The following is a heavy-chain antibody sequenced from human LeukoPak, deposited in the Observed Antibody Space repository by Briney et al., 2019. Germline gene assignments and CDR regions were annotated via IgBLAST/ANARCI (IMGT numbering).Heavy chain of an antibody. CDR3: ARTGGFSSTTNWFDP. D-gene: IGHD2-2*01. CDR2: IYYSGST. V-gene: IGHV4-31*03. Sequence: SETPSLTCTVSGGSISSGGYYWSWIRQHPGKGLEWIGYIYYSGSTCYNPSLKSRITLSVDTSKNQFSLKLRSVTAADTAVYYCARTGGFSSTTNWFDPWGQGTLVTVSS. CDR1: GGSISSGGYY. J-gene: IGHJ5*02.